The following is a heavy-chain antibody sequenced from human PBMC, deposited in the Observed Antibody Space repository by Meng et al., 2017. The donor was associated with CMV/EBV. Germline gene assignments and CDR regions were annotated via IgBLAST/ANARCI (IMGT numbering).Heavy chain of an antibody. CDR3: ARERGDDSGYNFDS. Sequence: QVQRQESAPGLVKPSETLSLTCSVSGGFFSGFFWTWIRQPAGKGLEWIGRIYSTGGTNYNPSFESRVTISLDGSNNQFSLKLNSVTAADTAIYYCARERGDDSGYNFDSWGQGTLVTVSS. J-gene: IGHJ4*02. V-gene: IGHV4-4*07. CDR1: GGFFSGFF. D-gene: IGHD3-22*01. CDR2: IYSTGGT.